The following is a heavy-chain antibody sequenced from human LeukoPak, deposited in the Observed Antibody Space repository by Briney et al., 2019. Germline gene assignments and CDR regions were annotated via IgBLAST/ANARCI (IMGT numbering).Heavy chain of an antibody. CDR3: ARFGSDTYGYKYYFDY. CDR1: GGSISSYY. D-gene: IGHD3-16*01. Sequence: SETLSLTCTVSGGSISSYYWSWIRQPPGKGLQWIGYISYSGSTNYNSSLKSRVTISVDTSKSQFSLKLRSVTAADTAVYYCARFGSDTYGYKYYFDYWGQGALVTVSS. V-gene: IGHV4-59*08. J-gene: IGHJ4*02. CDR2: ISYSGST.